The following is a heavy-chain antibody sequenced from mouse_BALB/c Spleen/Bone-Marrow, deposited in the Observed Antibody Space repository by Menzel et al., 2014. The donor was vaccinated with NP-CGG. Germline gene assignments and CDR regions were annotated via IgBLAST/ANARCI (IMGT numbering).Heavy chain of an antibody. J-gene: IGHJ3*01. CDR1: GFNIKDTY. V-gene: IGHV14-3*02. CDR3: ARLYFFAY. CDR2: IDPANGNT. Sequence: VQLQQSGAELVKPGASVKLSCTASGFNIKDTYMHWVKQRPEQGLEWIGKIDPANGNTKYDPKFQGKATITADTSSNTAYLQLSSLTSEDTAVYYCARLYFFAYWGQGTLVTVAA. D-gene: IGHD3-3*01.